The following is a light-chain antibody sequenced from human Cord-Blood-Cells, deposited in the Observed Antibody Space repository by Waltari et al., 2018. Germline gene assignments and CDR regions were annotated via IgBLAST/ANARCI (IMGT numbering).Light chain of an antibody. J-gene: IGLJ3*02. CDR3: CSYAGSSTWV. V-gene: IGLV2-23*02. CDR2: EVS. Sequence: QSPLTQPASLSGSPGQSIPISSTGTSSDVGSSNLVSWYQQHPGKAPKLMIYEVSKRPSGVSNRFSGSKSGNTASLTISGLQAEDEADYYCCSYAGSSTWVFGGGTKLTVL. CDR1: SSDVGSSNL.